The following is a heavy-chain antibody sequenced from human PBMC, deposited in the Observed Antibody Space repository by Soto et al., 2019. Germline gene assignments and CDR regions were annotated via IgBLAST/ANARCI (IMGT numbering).Heavy chain of an antibody. V-gene: IGHV3-30-3*01. CDR2: ISYDGSNK. Sequence: QVQLVESGGGVVQPGRSLRLSCAASGFTFSSYAMHWVRQVPGKGLEWVAVISYDGSNKYYADSVKGRFTISRDNSKNTLYLQMNSLRAEDTAVYYCASETALGYCSSTSCHKEDYWGQGTLVTVSS. J-gene: IGHJ4*02. D-gene: IGHD2-2*02. CDR3: ASETALGYCSSTSCHKEDY. CDR1: GFTFSSYA.